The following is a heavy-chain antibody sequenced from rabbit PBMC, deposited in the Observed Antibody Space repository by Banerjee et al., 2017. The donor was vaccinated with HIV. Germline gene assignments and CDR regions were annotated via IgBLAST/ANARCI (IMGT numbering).Heavy chain of an antibody. D-gene: IGHD6-1*01. V-gene: IGHV1S40*01. Sequence: QSLEESGGDLVKPGASLTLTCTASGFSFSSGYDMCWVRQAPGKGLEWIACINTSSGNTVYASWAKGRFTISKTSSTTVTLQMTSLTAADTATYFCVRDAGYAAYGYVDLNLWGQGTLVTVS. J-gene: IGHJ4*01. CDR2: INTSSGNT. CDR1: GFSFSSGYD. CDR3: VRDAGYAAYGYVDLNL.